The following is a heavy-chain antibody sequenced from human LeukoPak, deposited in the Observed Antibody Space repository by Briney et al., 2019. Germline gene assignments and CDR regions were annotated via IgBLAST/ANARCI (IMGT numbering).Heavy chain of an antibody. J-gene: IGHJ5*02. D-gene: IGHD2-2*01. CDR3: ARLPTAINGYFDP. V-gene: IGHV3-23*01. Sequence: GGSLRLSCAASGFTFSSYAMSWVRQAPGKGLEWVSAISGGGGSTYYADPVKGRFTISRDNSKNTLYLQMNSLRAEDTALYYCARLPTAINGYFDPWGQGTLVTVSS. CDR1: GFTFSSYA. CDR2: ISGGGGST.